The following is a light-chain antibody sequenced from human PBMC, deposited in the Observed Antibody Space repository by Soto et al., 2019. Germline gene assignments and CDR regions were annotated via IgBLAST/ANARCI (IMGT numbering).Light chain of an antibody. CDR1: SSDVGGFNY. J-gene: IGLJ1*01. Sequence: QSALTQPPSASGSPGQSVTISCTETSSDVGGFNYVSWHQQHPGKAPKLILYEVNKRPSGVPDRFSGSKSGNTASLTVSGLQAADEADYFCKSYAGSNTYVFGSGTKVTVL. V-gene: IGLV2-8*01. CDR2: EVN. CDR3: KSYAGSNTYV.